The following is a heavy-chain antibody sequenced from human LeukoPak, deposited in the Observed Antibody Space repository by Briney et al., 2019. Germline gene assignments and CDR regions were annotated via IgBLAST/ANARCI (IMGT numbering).Heavy chain of an antibody. J-gene: IGHJ4*02. Sequence: GGSLRLSCAASGFTFSSYWMSWVRQAPGKGLEWVANIKQDGSEKYYVDSVKGRFTISRDNAKNSLYLQMNSLRAEDTAVYYCARGGYDILTGELTYFDYWGQGTLVTVSS. V-gene: IGHV3-7*01. D-gene: IGHD3-9*01. CDR2: IKQDGSEK. CDR1: GFTFSSYW. CDR3: ARGGYDILTGELTYFDY.